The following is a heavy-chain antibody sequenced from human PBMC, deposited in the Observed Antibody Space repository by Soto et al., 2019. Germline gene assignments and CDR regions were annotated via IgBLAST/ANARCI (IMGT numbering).Heavy chain of an antibody. CDR2: ISYGGSNK. CDR1: GFTFSSYG. V-gene: IGHV3-30*18. CDR3: AKDRVGAIYYYYGMDV. D-gene: IGHD1-26*01. Sequence: GGSLILSCAASGFTFSSYGMHWVRQAPGKGLEWVAVISYGGSNKYYADSVKGRFTISRDNSKNTLYLQMNSLRAEDTAVYYCAKDRVGAIYYYYGMDVWGQGTTVTVSS. J-gene: IGHJ6*02.